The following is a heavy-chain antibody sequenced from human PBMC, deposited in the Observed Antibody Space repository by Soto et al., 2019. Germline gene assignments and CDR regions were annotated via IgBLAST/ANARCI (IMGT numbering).Heavy chain of an antibody. CDR3: ATLSGDSSGNAFDI. Sequence: ESGGGVVQPGRSLRLSCAASGFTFSSYAMHWVRQAPGKGLEWVAVISYDGSNKYYADSVKGRFTISRDNSKNTLYLRMNSLRAEDTAVYYCATLSGDSSGNAFDIWGQGTMVTVSS. CDR1: GFTFSSYA. D-gene: IGHD3-22*01. J-gene: IGHJ3*02. V-gene: IGHV3-30-3*01. CDR2: ISYDGSNK.